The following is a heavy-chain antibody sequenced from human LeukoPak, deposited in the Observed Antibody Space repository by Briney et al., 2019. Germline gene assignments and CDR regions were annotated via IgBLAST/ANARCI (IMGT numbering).Heavy chain of an antibody. CDR1: GFTFSSYT. Sequence: GGSLRLSCAASGFTFSSYTMSWVRQAPGKGLEWVSSISSSSSYIFSADSMKGRFTISRDNAKNSLYLQMNSLRAEDTAVYYCARAVYCSGGSCYSGMDVWGQGTTVTVSS. D-gene: IGHD2-15*01. J-gene: IGHJ6*02. V-gene: IGHV3-21*01. CDR3: ARAVYCSGGSCYSGMDV. CDR2: ISSSSSYI.